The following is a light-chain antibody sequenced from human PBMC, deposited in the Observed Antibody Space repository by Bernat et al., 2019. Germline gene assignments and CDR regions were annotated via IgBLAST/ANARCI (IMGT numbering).Light chain of an antibody. Sequence: SSELTQDSAVSVALGQTVRITCQGDSLRSYYASWYQQKPGQAPVLVIYGKNNRLSGIPDRFSGSNSGNTASLTITAAQTEDEADYCCGSRDSSGHHHWVFGGGTELTVL. CDR2: GKN. CDR3: GSRDSSGHHHWV. CDR1: SLRSYY. V-gene: IGLV3-19*01. J-gene: IGLJ3*02.